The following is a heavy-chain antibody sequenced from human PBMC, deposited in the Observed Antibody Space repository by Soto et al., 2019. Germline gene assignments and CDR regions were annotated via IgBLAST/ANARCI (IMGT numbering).Heavy chain of an antibody. Sequence: PGGSLRLSCAASGFTFSAYTMNWVRQAPGKGLEWVSYISSSSSTIFYADSVKGRFTIFRDNAKNSLYLQMNSLRDEDTAVYYCARRGSGTSPNFDYWGQGTLVTVSS. J-gene: IGHJ4*02. D-gene: IGHD1-26*01. V-gene: IGHV3-48*02. CDR2: ISSSSSTI. CDR3: ARRGSGTSPNFDY. CDR1: GFTFSAYT.